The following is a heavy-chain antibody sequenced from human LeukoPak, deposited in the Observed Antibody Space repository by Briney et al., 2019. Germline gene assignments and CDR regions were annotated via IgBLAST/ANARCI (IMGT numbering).Heavy chain of an antibody. CDR2: INQDGSEK. Sequence: GGSLRLSSLGSGFTFSDYWMMWVRQAPGKGLEWVANINQDGSEKYFVDSVKGRFTISRDNAKNSLYLQMNSLRAEDTAVYYCARASETWVALDLWGQGTMVTVSS. CDR3: ARASETWVALDL. CDR1: GFTFSDYW. D-gene: IGHD5-12*01. V-gene: IGHV3-7*04. J-gene: IGHJ3*01.